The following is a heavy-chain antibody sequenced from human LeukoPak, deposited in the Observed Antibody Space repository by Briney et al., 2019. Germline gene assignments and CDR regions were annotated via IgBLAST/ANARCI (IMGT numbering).Heavy chain of an antibody. CDR2: IIPVLGVS. D-gene: IGHD3-22*01. Sequence: SVKVSCKASGGSFSNYVITWVRQAPGQGLEWMGRIIPVLGVSNFAQKFQGRVTITADKSTNTAHIELSRLESGDTAVYYCTREGVYAPDGSGYHRDAFDIWGQGTVVIVSS. CDR3: TREGVYAPDGSGYHRDAFDI. CDR1: GGSFSNYV. V-gene: IGHV1-69*04. J-gene: IGHJ3*02.